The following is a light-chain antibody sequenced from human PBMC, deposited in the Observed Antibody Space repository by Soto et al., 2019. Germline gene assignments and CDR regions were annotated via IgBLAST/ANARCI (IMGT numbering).Light chain of an antibody. Sequence: QSALTQPPSASGSPGQSVTISCTGTSSDVGGYNYVSWYQQHPGKAPKLMISEVSKRPSGVPDRFSGSKSGNTASQTVAGLQDEDEADYYCTSFSGNNNLVFGGGTKVTLL. CDR3: TSFSGNNNLV. CDR1: SSDVGGYNY. J-gene: IGLJ2*01. CDR2: EVS. V-gene: IGLV2-8*01.